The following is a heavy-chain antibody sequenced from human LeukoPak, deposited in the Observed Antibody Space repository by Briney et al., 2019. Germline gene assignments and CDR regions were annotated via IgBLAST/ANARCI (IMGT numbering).Heavy chain of an antibody. CDR3: ARDPDDYGPLPLDY. CDR1: GFTFSSYS. J-gene: IGHJ4*02. D-gene: IGHD4-17*01. CDR2: ISSSSSYI. V-gene: IGHV3-21*01. Sequence: PGGSLRLSCAASGFTFSSYSLNWVRQAPGKGLEWVSSISSSSSYIYYADSVKGRFTISRDNAKNSLYLQMNSLRAEDTAVYYCARDPDDYGPLPLDYWGQGTLVTVSS.